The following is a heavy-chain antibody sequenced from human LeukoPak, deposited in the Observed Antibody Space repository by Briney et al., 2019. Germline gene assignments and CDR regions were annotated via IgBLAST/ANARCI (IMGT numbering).Heavy chain of an antibody. J-gene: IGHJ4*02. CDR1: GFTFSSHW. D-gene: IGHD6-19*01. CDR2: IKQDGCGK. Sequence: PGGSLRLSCAASGFTFSSHWMSWVRQTPGKGLEWVANIKQDGCGKFYVDSLKGRFTISRDNARNSLYLQMNSLRAEDTAVYECARELIAVAGSFDCWGQGTLVTDSS. V-gene: IGHV3-7*01. CDR3: ARELIAVAGSFDC.